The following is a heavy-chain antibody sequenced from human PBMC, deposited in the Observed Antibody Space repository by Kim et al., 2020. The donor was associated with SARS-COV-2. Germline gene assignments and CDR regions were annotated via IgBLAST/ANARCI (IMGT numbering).Heavy chain of an antibody. V-gene: IGHV4-59*13. CDR3: ARGGSSSWSLYYFDY. D-gene: IGHD6-13*01. J-gene: IGHJ4*02. CDR1: GGSISSYY. CDR2: IYYSGST. Sequence: SETLSLTCTVSGGSISSYYWSWIRQPPGKGLEWIGYIYYSGSTNYNPSLKSRVTISVDTSKNQFSLKLSSVTAADTAVYYCARGGSSSWSLYYFDYWGQGTLVTVSS.